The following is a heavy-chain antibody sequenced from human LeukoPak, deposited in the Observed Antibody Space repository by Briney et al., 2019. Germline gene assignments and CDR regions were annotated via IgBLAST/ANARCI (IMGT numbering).Heavy chain of an antibody. D-gene: IGHD6-19*01. J-gene: IGHJ4*02. CDR1: GGSISSYY. Sequence: SETLSLTCTVSGGSISSYYWSWIRQPPGKGLEWIGYISYSGSTNYNPSLKSRVTISVDTSKNQFSLKLSSVTAADTAVYYCARDTQQWLLPDYWGQGTLVTVSS. V-gene: IGHV4-59*12. CDR3: ARDTQQWLLPDY. CDR2: ISYSGST.